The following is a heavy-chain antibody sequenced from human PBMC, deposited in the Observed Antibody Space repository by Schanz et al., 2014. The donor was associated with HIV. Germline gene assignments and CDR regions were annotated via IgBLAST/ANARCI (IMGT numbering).Heavy chain of an antibody. Sequence: QVQLVESGGGVVQPGRSLRLSCAASGFTFSSYVMHWVRQAPGKGLEWVAVISDDGSSKFYADSVKGRFTISRDNSKNTLYLQMNSLRAEDTAVYFCARIATWDYYGMDVWGQGTTVTVSS. V-gene: IGHV3-30*03. J-gene: IGHJ6*02. CDR1: GFTFSSYV. CDR3: ARIATWDYYGMDV. CDR2: ISDDGSSK. D-gene: IGHD6-13*01.